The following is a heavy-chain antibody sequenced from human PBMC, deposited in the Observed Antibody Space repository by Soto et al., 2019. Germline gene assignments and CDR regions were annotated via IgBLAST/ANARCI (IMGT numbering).Heavy chain of an antibody. J-gene: IGHJ5*02. CDR2: ISGSGGST. V-gene: IGHV3-23*01. Sequence: GGSLRLSCAASGFTFSSYAMSWVRQAPGKGLEWVSTISGSGGSTYYADSVKGRFTISRDNSKNTLYLQMNSLRAADTAVYYCARAGVYLLRYFDWSRGHWFDPWGQGTLVTVSS. CDR3: ARAGVYLLRYFDWSRGHWFDP. CDR1: GFTFSSYA. D-gene: IGHD3-9*01.